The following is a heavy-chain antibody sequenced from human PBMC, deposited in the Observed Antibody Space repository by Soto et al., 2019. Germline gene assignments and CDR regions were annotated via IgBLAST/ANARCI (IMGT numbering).Heavy chain of an antibody. CDR3: TTDPYCSGGSCYQLDY. V-gene: IGHV3-15*01. J-gene: IGHJ4*02. CDR2: IKSKTDGGTT. CDR1: GFTFSNAW. D-gene: IGHD2-15*01. Sequence: GGSLRLSCAASGFTFSNAWMSWVRQAPGKGLEWVGRIKSKTDGGTTDYAAPVKGRFTISRDDSKNTLYLEMNSLKTEVTAVYYCTTDPYCSGGSCYQLDYWGQGTLVTVSS.